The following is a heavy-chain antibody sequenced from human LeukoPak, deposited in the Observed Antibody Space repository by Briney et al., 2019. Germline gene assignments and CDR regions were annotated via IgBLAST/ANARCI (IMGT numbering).Heavy chain of an antibody. V-gene: IGHV4-30-4*01. CDR1: GGSISSSDYY. CDR2: IYYSGST. CDR3: ARDLHEYYFDY. Sequence: SETLSLTCTVSGGSISSSDYYWSWIRQPPGKGLEWIGYIYYSGSTYYNPSLKSRVTISVDTSKNQFSLKLSSVTAADTAVYYCARDLHEYYFDYWGQGTLVTVSS. J-gene: IGHJ4*02.